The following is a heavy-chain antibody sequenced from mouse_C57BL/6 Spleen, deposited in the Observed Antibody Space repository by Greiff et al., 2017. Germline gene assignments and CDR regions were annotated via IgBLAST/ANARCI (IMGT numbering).Heavy chain of an antibody. Sequence: QVQLQQSDAELVKPGASVKISCKVSGFTFTDHTIPWMKQSPVQGLEWIGYIYPRDGSTKYNEKFKGKAPLTADKSSSTAYMQLNSLTSEDAAVYFCARSPHCYGSPYFDDWGQGTTLTVSS. D-gene: IGHD1-1*01. CDR1: GFTFTDHT. CDR3: ARSPHCYGSPYFDD. J-gene: IGHJ2*01. V-gene: IGHV1-78*01. CDR2: IYPRDGST.